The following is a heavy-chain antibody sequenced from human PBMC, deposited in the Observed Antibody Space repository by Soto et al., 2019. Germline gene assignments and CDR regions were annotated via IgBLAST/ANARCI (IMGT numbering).Heavy chain of an antibody. CDR2: INHSGST. CDR3: ARGAINYDFWSGYQP. CDR1: GGSFSGYY. V-gene: IGHV4-34*01. D-gene: IGHD3-3*01. Sequence: SETLSLTCAVYGGSFSGYYWSWIRQPPGKGLEWIGEINHSGSTNYNPSLKSRVTISVDTSKNQFSLKLSSVTAADTAVYYCARGAINYDFWSGYQPWGQGTMVTVSS. J-gene: IGHJ3*01.